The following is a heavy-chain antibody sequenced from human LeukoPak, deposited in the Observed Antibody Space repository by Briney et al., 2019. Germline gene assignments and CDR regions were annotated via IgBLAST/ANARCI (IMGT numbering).Heavy chain of an antibody. V-gene: IGHV4-34*01. Sequence: SETLSLTCAVYGASFSGYYWSWIRQPPGKGLEWIGEINHSGSTNYNPSLKSRVTISVDTSKNQFSLKLSSVTAADTAVYYCARLPFGGSRDYWGQGTLVTVSS. CDR1: GASFSGYY. CDR3: ARLPFGGSRDY. CDR2: INHSGST. D-gene: IGHD3-16*01. J-gene: IGHJ4*02.